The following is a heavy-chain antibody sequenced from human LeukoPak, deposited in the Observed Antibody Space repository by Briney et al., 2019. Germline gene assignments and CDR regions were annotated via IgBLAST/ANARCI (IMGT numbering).Heavy chain of an antibody. CDR3: AKETGSYQGHYYYGMDV. D-gene: IGHD1-1*01. Sequence: PGGSLRLSCAASGFTFSSYAMSWVRQAPGKGLEWVAVISYDGSNKYYADSVKGRFTISRDNSKNTLYLQMNSLRPEDTAVYYCAKETGSYQGHYYYGMDVWGQGTTVTVSS. CDR2: ISYDGSNK. V-gene: IGHV3-30*18. CDR1: GFTFSSYA. J-gene: IGHJ6*02.